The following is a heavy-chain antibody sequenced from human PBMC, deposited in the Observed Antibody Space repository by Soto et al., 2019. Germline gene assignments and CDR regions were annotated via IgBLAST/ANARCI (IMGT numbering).Heavy chain of an antibody. D-gene: IGHD3-10*01. V-gene: IGHV1-69*02. J-gene: IGHJ6*02. CDR1: GGTFSSYT. CDR2: IIPILGIA. Sequence: QVQLVQSGAEVKKPGSSVKVSCKASGGTFSSYTISWVRQAPGQGLEWMGRIIPILGIANYAQKFQGRVTITADKSTSSAYMERSSLRSEDTAVYYCARCEESLYYSYGMDVWGQGTTVTVSS. CDR3: ARCEESLYYSYGMDV.